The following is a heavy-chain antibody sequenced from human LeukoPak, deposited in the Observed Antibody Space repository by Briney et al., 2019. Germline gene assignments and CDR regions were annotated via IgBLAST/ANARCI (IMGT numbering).Heavy chain of an antibody. CDR2: IKTDGYDK. V-gene: IGHV3-7*01. CDR3: ARALYNHGWYPDYFDC. D-gene: IGHD6-19*01. J-gene: IGHJ4*02. Sequence: GGSLRLSCAASGFTFSSYWMAWVRQAPGKGLEWVANIKTDGYDKYYVDSLKGRFTISRDNAENSLYLQMDSLRAEDTAVYYCARALYNHGWYPDYFDCWGQGTLVTVSS. CDR1: GFTFSSYW.